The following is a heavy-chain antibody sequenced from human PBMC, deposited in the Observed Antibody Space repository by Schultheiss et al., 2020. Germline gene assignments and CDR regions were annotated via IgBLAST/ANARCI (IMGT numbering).Heavy chain of an antibody. V-gene: IGHV3-23*01. CDR2: ISGSGGST. Sequence: GGSLRLSCAASGFTFSSYAMSWVRQAPGKGLEWVSAISGSGGSTYYADSVKGRFTISRDNSKNTLYLQMNSLRAEDTAEYYCAKSSVAGTGVYYYYYGMDVWGQGTTVTVSS. D-gene: IGHD6-19*01. CDR3: AKSSVAGTGVYYYYYGMDV. J-gene: IGHJ6*02. CDR1: GFTFSSYA.